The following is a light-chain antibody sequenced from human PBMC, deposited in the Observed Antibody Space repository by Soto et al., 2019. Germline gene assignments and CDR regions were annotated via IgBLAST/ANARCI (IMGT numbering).Light chain of an antibody. CDR2: GAS. V-gene: IGKV3-15*01. CDR3: QQYDNWPCT. CDR1: QSVSSN. J-gene: IGKJ2*02. Sequence: EIVMTQSPATLSVSPEEGATLSCRASQSVSSNLAWYQQKPGQAPRLLIYGASTRATGIPARFSGSGSGTEFTLTISSLHSEDFAVYCCQQYDNWPCTFGQGTKLEIK.